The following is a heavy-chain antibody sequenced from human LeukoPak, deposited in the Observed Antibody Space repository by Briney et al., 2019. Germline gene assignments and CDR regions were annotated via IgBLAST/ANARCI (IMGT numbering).Heavy chain of an antibody. Sequence: SETLSLTGTVSGGSISSYYWSWIRQPPGKGLEWIGYIYYSGSTNYNPSLKSRVTISVDTSKNQFSLKLSSVTAADTAVYYCARSPYNWNPFDYWGQGTLVTVSS. D-gene: IGHD1-20*01. CDR3: ARSPYNWNPFDY. J-gene: IGHJ4*02. CDR1: GGSISSYY. CDR2: IYYSGST. V-gene: IGHV4-59*01.